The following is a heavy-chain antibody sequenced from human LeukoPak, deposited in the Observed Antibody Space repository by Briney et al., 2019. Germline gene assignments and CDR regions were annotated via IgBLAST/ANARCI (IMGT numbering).Heavy chain of an antibody. CDR1: GGSISSYY. D-gene: IGHD3-22*01. J-gene: IGHJ4*02. Sequence: SETLSLTCTVSGGSISSYYWSWIRQPAGKGLEWIGRIYTSGSTNYNPSLKSRVTMSVDTSKNQFSLKLSSVTAADTAVYYCARVSAFPSSGYFHPTDYWGQGTLVTVSS. V-gene: IGHV4-4*07. CDR2: IYTSGST. CDR3: ARVSAFPSSGYFHPTDY.